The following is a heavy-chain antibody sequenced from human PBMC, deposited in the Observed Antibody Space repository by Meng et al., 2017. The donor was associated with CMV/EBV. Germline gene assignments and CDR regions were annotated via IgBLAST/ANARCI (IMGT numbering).Heavy chain of an antibody. CDR3: AGVWSYCGTSRCYAFDI. Sequence: ASVKVSCKAFGYTFTDYYIHWVRQAPGQGLEWMGWIIPNSSGTNYAQKFEGRVTMTRDTSISTAYMQLSRLRSDDTAVYYCAGVWSYCGTSRCYAFDIWGQGTMVTVSS. J-gene: IGHJ3*02. D-gene: IGHD2-21*01. CDR1: GYTFTDYY. V-gene: IGHV1-2*02. CDR2: IIPNSSGT.